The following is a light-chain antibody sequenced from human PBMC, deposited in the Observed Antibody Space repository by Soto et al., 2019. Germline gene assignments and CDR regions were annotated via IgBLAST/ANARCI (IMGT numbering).Light chain of an antibody. CDR3: QQRSNWPWT. J-gene: IGKJ1*01. CDR2: DAS. Sequence: EIGLTQSPGTRSLSPGERATLSCRASQGIGGYLAWYQQKPGQAPRLLIYDASNRATGIPVRVSGSGSGTDYTLTITNLEAEDFAIYYCQQRSNWPWTFGQGTKVDIK. V-gene: IGKV3-11*01. CDR1: QGIGGY.